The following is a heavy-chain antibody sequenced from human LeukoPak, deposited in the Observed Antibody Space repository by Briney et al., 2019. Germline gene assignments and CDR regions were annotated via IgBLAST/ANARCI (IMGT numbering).Heavy chain of an antibody. CDR1: GSSFTSYW. Sequence: LGESLQISCKSSGSSFTSYWIGWVRQMPGKGLEWMGIIYPGDSDTRYSPSFQGQVTISADKSISTAYLQWSSLKASDTAMYYCARQRSTAYYDSSGLPYDAFDIWGQGTMVTVSS. CDR3: ARQRSTAYYDSSGLPYDAFDI. D-gene: IGHD3-22*01. J-gene: IGHJ3*02. V-gene: IGHV5-51*01. CDR2: IYPGDSDT.